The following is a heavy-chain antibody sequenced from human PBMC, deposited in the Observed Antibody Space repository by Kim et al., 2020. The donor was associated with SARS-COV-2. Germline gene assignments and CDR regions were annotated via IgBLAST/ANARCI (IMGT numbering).Heavy chain of an antibody. J-gene: IGHJ6*02. CDR3: ARWGLTAPRTGYYYYYGMDV. CDR1: GGTFSSYA. D-gene: IGHD3-16*01. CDR2: IIPIFGTA. V-gene: IGHV1-69*13. Sequence: SVKVSCKASGGTFSSYAISWVRQAPGQGLEWMGGIIPIFGTANYAQKFQGRVTITADESTSTAYMELSSLRSEDTAVYYCARWGLTAPRTGYYYYYGMDVWGQGTTVTVSS.